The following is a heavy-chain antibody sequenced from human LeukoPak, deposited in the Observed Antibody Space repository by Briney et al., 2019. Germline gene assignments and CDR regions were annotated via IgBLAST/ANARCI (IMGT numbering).Heavy chain of an antibody. D-gene: IGHD3-22*01. CDR1: GGSISSYY. J-gene: IGHJ5*02. V-gene: IGHV4-4*07. CDR3: ARDGPYYYDNSGYYGWFDP. Sequence: SETLSLTCTVSGGSISSYYWSWIRQPAGKGLEWIGRIYTSGSTNYNPSLKSRVTMSVDTSKNQFSLKLSSVTAADTAVYYCARDGPYYYDNSGYYGWFDPWGQGTLVTVSS. CDR2: IYTSGST.